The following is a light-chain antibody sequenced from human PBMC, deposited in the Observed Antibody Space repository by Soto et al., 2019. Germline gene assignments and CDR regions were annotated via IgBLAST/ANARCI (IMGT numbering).Light chain of an antibody. CDR2: EGS. J-gene: IGLJ3*02. CDR1: SSDVGSYNL. V-gene: IGLV2-23*01. CDR3: CSYAGGSGTFWV. Sequence: QSALTQPASVSGSPGQSITISCTGTSSDVGSYNLVSWYQRHPGKGPKLMIYEGSKRPSGVSDRFSGSKSGNTASLTISGLQAEDEADYYCCSYAGGSGTFWVFGGGTKLIVL.